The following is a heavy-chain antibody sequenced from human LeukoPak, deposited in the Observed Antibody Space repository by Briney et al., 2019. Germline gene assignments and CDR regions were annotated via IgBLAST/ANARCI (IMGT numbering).Heavy chain of an antibody. CDR2: TSSSSSYI. CDR1: GFTFSSYS. D-gene: IGHD4-23*01. Sequence: TGGSLRLSCAASGFTFSSYSMNWVRQAPGKGLEWVSSTSSSSSYIYYADSVKGRFTISRDNAKNSLYLQMNSLRAEDTAVYYCARDPTVVTQSFDYWGQGTLVTVSS. CDR3: ARDPTVVTQSFDY. J-gene: IGHJ4*02. V-gene: IGHV3-21*01.